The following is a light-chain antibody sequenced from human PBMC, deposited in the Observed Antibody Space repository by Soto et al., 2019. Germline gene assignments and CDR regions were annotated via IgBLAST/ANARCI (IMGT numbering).Light chain of an antibody. Sequence: DIQMTQSPSTPSGSVGDRVTITCRASQTISSWLAWYQQKPGKAPKVLIYAASNLQSGVPSRFSGSGSGTDFALTISSLQPEDFATYYCQQGYSTPITFGQGTRLEIK. CDR1: QTISSW. V-gene: IGKV1-39*01. J-gene: IGKJ5*01. CDR2: AAS. CDR3: QQGYSTPIT.